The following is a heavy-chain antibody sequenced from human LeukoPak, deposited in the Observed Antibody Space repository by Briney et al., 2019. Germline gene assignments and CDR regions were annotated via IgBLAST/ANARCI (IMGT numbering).Heavy chain of an antibody. V-gene: IGHV3-30-3*01. CDR3: ARDYYYGSSGYQFYYYYGMDV. D-gene: IGHD3-22*01. CDR1: GFTFSSYA. CDR2: ISYDGSNK. Sequence: GGSLRLSCAASGFTFSSYAMHWVRQAPGKGLEWVAVISYDGSNKYYADSVKGRFTISRDNSKNTLYLQMNSLRAEDTAVYYCARDYYYGSSGYQFYYYYGMDVWGQGTTVTVSS. J-gene: IGHJ6*02.